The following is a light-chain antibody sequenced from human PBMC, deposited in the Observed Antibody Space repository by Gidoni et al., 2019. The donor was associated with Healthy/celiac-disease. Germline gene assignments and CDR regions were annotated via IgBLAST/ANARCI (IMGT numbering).Light chain of an antibody. CDR1: SLRSYY. J-gene: IGLJ2*01. V-gene: IGLV3-19*01. CDR3: NSRDSSGNRV. CDR2: GKN. Sequence: SSELTHDPAASVALGQTVRITCQGDSLRSYYASRYQQKPGQAPVLVIYGKNNRPSGIPDRFSGSSSGNTASLTITGAQAEDEADYYCNSRDSSGNRVFGGGTKLTVL.